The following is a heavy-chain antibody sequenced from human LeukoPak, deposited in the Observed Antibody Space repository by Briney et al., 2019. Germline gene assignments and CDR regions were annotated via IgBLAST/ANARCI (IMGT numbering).Heavy chain of an antibody. V-gene: IGHV4-59*01. CDR2: IYYSGST. D-gene: IGHD3-9*01. CDR3: ARNQRGQWYYDILTGYYSGAADWFDP. CDR1: GGSISSYY. J-gene: IGHJ5*02. Sequence: SETLSLTCTVSGGSISSYYWSWIRQPPGKGLEWIGYIYYSGSTNYNPSLKSRVTISVDTSKNQFSLKLSSVTAADTAVYYCARNQRGQWYYDILTGYYSGAADWFDPWGQGTLVTVSS.